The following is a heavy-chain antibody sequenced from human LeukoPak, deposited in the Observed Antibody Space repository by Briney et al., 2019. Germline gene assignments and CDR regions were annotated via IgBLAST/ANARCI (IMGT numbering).Heavy chain of an antibody. V-gene: IGHV5-51*01. D-gene: IGHD3-3*01. Sequence: GESLKISCKGSGYSFTSYWIGWVRQMPGKGLEWMGIIYPGDSDTRYSPSFQGQVTISADKSISTAYLQWSSLKASDTAMYYCARTDFPTSDEYYMDVWGKGTTVTVSS. J-gene: IGHJ6*03. CDR3: ARTDFPTSDEYYMDV. CDR1: GYSFTSYW. CDR2: IYPGDSDT.